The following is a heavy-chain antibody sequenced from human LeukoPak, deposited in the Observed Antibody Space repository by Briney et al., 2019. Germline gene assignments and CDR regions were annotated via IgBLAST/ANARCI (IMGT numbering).Heavy chain of an antibody. J-gene: IGHJ4*02. CDR1: GGSISSSSYY. Sequence: SETLSLTCTVSGGSISSSSYYWGWIRQPPGKGLKWIGSIYYSGSTYYNPSLKSRVTISVDTSKNQFSLKLSSVTAADTAVYYCSRLGYCSSTSCYPIDYWGQGTLVTVSS. D-gene: IGHD2-2*03. CDR2: IYYSGST. CDR3: SRLGYCSSTSCYPIDY. V-gene: IGHV4-39*01.